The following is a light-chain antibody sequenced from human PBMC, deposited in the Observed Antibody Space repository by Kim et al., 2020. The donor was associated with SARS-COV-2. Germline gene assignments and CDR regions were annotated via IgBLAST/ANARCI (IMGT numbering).Light chain of an antibody. CDR2: WAS. Sequence: ATINVKSSQSVLHSSNNKNYLAWYQQKPGQPPNLLIYWASTRESGVPDRFSGSGSGTDFTLTISSLQAEDVAVYYCQQYYTTPRTFGQGTKVDIK. V-gene: IGKV4-1*01. CDR3: QQYYTTPRT. J-gene: IGKJ1*01. CDR1: QSVLHSSNNKNY.